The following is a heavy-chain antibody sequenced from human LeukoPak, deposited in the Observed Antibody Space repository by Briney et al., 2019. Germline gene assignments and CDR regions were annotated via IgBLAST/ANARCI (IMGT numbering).Heavy chain of an antibody. D-gene: IGHD3-10*01. Sequence: SETLSLTCSVSGHSTSTSYYWSWIRQPPGKGLEWIGYIYYSGSTNYNPSLKSRVTISVDTSKNQFSLKLSSVTAADTAVYYCVVSGVRGVTYFDYWGQGTMVTVSS. V-gene: IGHV4-59*08. CDR1: GHSTSTSYY. CDR3: VVSGVRGVTYFDY. CDR2: IYYSGST. J-gene: IGHJ4*03.